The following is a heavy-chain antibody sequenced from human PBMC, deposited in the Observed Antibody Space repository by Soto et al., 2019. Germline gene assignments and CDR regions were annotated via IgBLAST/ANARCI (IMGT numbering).Heavy chain of an antibody. CDR1: GFTFSRYA. CDR2: ISFDGNNE. CDR3: ATERQWVRYYYGMDV. Sequence: PGGSLRLSCAASGFTFSRYAMHWVRQVPGKGLEWVALISFDGNNEYYEDSVKGRFTISRDNSKNTLYLEMNSLRIEDTAVYYCATERQWVRYYYGMDVWGQGTTVTVSS. J-gene: IGHJ6*02. V-gene: IGHV3-30*03. D-gene: IGHD1-26*01.